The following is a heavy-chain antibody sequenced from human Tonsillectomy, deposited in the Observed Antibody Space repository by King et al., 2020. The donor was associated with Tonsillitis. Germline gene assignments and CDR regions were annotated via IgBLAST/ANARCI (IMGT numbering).Heavy chain of an antibody. Sequence: VQLQQWGAGLLKPSETLSLTCAVYGGSFSDHFWSWILQPPGKRLEWIGEIDHSGSTNYNPSLKSRVTISLDTSKNHFSLKLNSVTAADTAVYYCARESGGYFDYWGQGTLVTVSS. CDR2: IDHSGST. D-gene: IGHD3-10*01. CDR3: ARESGGYFDY. V-gene: IGHV4-34*01. J-gene: IGHJ4*02. CDR1: GGSFSDHF.